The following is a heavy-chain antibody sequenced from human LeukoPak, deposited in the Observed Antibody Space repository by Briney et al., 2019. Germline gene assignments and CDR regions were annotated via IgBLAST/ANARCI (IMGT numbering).Heavy chain of an antibody. V-gene: IGHV3-30*18. CDR1: GFTFSSYG. Sequence: GGSLRLSCAASGFTFSSYGMHWVRQAPGKGLEWVAVISYDGSNKYYADSVKGRFTISRDNSKNTLYLQMNSLRAEDTAVYYCAKVLRFLEWLYPFDYWGQGTLVTVSS. CDR2: ISYDGSNK. CDR3: AKVLRFLEWLYPFDY. D-gene: IGHD3-3*01. J-gene: IGHJ4*02.